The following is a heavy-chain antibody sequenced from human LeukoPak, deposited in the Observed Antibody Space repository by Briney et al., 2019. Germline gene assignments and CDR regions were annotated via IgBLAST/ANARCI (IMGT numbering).Heavy chain of an antibody. CDR3: ARDPLGSGWYGNLDY. Sequence: SETLSLTCTVSGGSISSSSYYWGWIRQPPGKGLEWIGSIYYSGSTYYNPSLKSRVTISVDTSKNQFSLKLSSVTAADTAVYYCARDPLGSGWYGNLDYWGQGTLVTVSS. J-gene: IGHJ4*02. D-gene: IGHD6-19*01. V-gene: IGHV4-39*02. CDR1: GGSISSSSYY. CDR2: IYYSGST.